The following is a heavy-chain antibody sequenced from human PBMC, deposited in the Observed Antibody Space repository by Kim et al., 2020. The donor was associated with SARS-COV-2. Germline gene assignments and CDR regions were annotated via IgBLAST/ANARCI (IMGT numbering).Heavy chain of an antibody. D-gene: IGHD3-10*01. Sequence: NPSLKSRVTRSVDTSKNKFSLKLSSVTAADTAVYYCARTHYGSGSYYFDYWGQGTLVTVSS. CDR3: ARTHYGSGSYYFDY. V-gene: IGHV4-39*01. J-gene: IGHJ4*02.